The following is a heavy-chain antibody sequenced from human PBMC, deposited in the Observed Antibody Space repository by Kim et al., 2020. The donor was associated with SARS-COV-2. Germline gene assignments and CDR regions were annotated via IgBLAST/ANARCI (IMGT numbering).Heavy chain of an antibody. CDR3: ARANIAARDFDY. Sequence: NYYAVSCKSRIPSDPDTSKNQFSLQLNSVTPEDTVVYYCARANIAARDFDYWGQGTLVTVSS. J-gene: IGHJ4*02. D-gene: IGHD6-6*01. V-gene: IGHV6-1*01. CDR2: N.